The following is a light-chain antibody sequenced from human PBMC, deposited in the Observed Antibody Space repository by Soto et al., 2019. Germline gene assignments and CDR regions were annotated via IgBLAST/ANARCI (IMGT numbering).Light chain of an antibody. Sequence: EILITQSPASLSASTGDTATLYCRASHSLNTDLAWYQQKPGQAPRLLLYGASTRATGIPARFSGSGSETEFTLTISSLQSEDFAVYYCQHYNNWSRTFGQGTKVDIK. V-gene: IGKV3-15*01. CDR1: HSLNTD. CDR2: GAS. CDR3: QHYNNWSRT. J-gene: IGKJ1*01.